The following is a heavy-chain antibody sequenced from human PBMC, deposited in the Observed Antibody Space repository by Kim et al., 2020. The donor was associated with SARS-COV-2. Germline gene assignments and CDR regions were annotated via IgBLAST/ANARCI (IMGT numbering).Heavy chain of an antibody. Sequence: SETLSLTCTVSGGSISSYYWSWIRQPPGKGLEWIGYIYYSGSTNYNPSLKSRVTISVDTSKNQFSLKLSSVTAADTAVYYCARDQYYYDSSGYYFGADAFDIWGQGTMVTVSS. CDR2: IYYSGST. CDR1: GGSISSYY. J-gene: IGHJ3*02. D-gene: IGHD3-22*01. CDR3: ARDQYYYDSSGYYFGADAFDI. V-gene: IGHV4-59*01.